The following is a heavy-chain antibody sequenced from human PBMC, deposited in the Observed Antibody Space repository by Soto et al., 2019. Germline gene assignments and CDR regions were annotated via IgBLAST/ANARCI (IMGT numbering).Heavy chain of an antibody. V-gene: IGHV3-30*18. J-gene: IGHJ4*02. CDR2: ISYDGSKK. CDR3: AKGADSTGYYNFDY. Sequence: QVQLVESGGGVVQPGRSLRLSCAASGFTFSTYGMHWVRQAPGKGLERVAVISYDGSKKYYIDSVKGRFTISRDNSKNTLYLQMTSLRTEDTAVYYCAKGADSTGYYNFDYWGQGTLFTVSS. D-gene: IGHD3-22*01. CDR1: GFTFSTYG.